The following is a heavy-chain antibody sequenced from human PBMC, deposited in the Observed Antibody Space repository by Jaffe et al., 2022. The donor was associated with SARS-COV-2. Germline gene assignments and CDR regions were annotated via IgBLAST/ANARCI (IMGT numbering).Heavy chain of an antibody. V-gene: IGHV4-59*01. J-gene: IGHJ3*02. CDR3: ARGGGVHEI. Sequence: QVQLQESGPGLVKPSETLSLTCTVSGGSMISYSWSWIRQPPGKGLEWIGYISYSGSTNYNPSFKSRLTISIDTSKNQFSLRLSSVTTTDTAVYYCARGGGVHEIWGQGTTVTVSS. CDR2: ISYSGST. CDR1: GGSMISYS. D-gene: IGHD1-26*01.